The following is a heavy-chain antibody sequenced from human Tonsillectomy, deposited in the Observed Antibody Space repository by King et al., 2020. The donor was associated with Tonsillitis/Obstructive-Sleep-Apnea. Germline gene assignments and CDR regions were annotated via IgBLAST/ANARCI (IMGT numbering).Heavy chain of an antibody. CDR3: SRQRSCSAYDYFDY. Sequence: VQLVESGAEVKKPGESLKISCKGSGYIFTTFWIAWVRQMPGKGLEWMGIIYPGDSHTRYSPSFQGQVTISADKSISTAYLQGSSLKASDTAMYYCSRQRSCSAYDYFDYWGQGTLVTVSS. CDR2: IYPGDSHT. J-gene: IGHJ4*02. D-gene: IGHD2-15*01. CDR1: GYIFTTFW. V-gene: IGHV5-51*01.